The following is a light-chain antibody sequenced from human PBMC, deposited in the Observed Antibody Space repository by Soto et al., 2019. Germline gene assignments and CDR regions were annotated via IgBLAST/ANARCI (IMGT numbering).Light chain of an antibody. J-gene: IGLJ3*02. CDR3: SSYTRSSTRV. CDR1: SSDVGGYNY. Sequence: QSALTQPASVSGSPGQSITISCTGTSSDVGGYNYVSGYQQHPGKAPKLMIYEVSNRPSGVSNRFSGSKSGNTASLTISGLQAEDEADYYCSSYTRSSTRVFGGGTKVTVL. V-gene: IGLV2-14*01. CDR2: EVS.